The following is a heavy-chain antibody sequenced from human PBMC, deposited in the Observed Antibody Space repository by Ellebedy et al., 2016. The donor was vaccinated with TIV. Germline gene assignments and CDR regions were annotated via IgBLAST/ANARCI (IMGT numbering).Heavy chain of an antibody. CDR3: ARSVAGSPDY. V-gene: IGHV3-11*03. Sequence: GESLKISXEASGFTFSDYYMSWIRQAPGKGLEWVSYITSSGTYTTYADSVKGRFTISRDNAKNSLYLQINSLTAEDTAVYYCARSVAGSPDYWGQGTLVTVSS. D-gene: IGHD6-19*01. CDR1: GFTFSDYY. J-gene: IGHJ4*02. CDR2: ITSSGTYT.